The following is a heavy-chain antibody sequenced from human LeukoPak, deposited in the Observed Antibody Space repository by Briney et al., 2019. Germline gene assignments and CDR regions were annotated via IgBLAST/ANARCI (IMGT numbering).Heavy chain of an antibody. J-gene: IGHJ3*02. CDR3: ARGGRVTTAFDI. Sequence: GASVKVSCKASGYTFTSYGISWVRQAPGQGLEWMGRINPNSGGTNYAQKFQGRVTMTRDTSISTAYMELSRLRSDDTAVYYCARGGRVTTAFDIWGQGTMVTVSS. V-gene: IGHV1-2*06. D-gene: IGHD4-17*01. CDR2: INPNSGGT. CDR1: GYTFTSYG.